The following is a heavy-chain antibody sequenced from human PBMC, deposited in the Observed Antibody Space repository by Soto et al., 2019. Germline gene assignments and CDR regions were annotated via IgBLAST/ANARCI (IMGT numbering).Heavy chain of an antibody. D-gene: IGHD1-26*01. V-gene: IGHV4-39*01. Sequence: SETLSLTCTVSGGSISSSSYYWGWIRQPPGKGLEWIGSIYYSGCTYYNPSLKSRVTISVDTSKNQFSLKLSCVTAADTAVYYCARGNRYGAARWYWFDPWGQGTLVTVSS. CDR3: ARGNRYGAARWYWFDP. J-gene: IGHJ5*02. CDR2: IYYSGCT. CDR1: GGSISSSSYY.